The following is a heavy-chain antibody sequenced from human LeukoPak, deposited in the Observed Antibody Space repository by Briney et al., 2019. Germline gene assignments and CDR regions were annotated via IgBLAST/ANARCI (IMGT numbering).Heavy chain of an antibody. D-gene: IGHD1-26*01. CDR2: FDPEDGET. V-gene: IGHV1-24*01. CDR3: ARGGIVGAPGDI. Sequence: GASVKVSCKVSGYTLTELSMHWVRQAPGKGLEWMGGFDPEDGETIYAQKFQGRVTMTEDTSTDTAYMELRSLRSDDTAVYYCARGGIVGAPGDIWGQGTMVTVSS. J-gene: IGHJ3*02. CDR1: GYTLTELS.